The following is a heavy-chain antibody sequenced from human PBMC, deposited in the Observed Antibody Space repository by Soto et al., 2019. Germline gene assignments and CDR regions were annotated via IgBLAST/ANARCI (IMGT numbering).Heavy chain of an antibody. V-gene: IGHV3-23*01. CDR1: GFTFNSYV. CDR3: AKEGGSPRFDN. D-gene: IGHD1-26*01. CDR2: ISRSGRGSA. Sequence: PGGSLRLSCAASGFTFNSYVMTWVRQAPGEGLEWVSSISRSGRGSAYYADSVKGRFTISRDNSKNTQHLQMNSLRAEDTAVYYCAKEGGSPRFDNWGQGTQVTVSS. J-gene: IGHJ4*02.